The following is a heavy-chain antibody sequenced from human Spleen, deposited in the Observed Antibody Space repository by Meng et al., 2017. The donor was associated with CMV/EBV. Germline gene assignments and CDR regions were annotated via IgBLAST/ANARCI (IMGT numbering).Heavy chain of an antibody. CDR1: GLGFSSNG. V-gene: IGHV3-30*02. CDR2: MRPEGDNK. CDR3: AKEEVYCSSMSCLSYNYYGMDV. J-gene: IGHJ6*02. D-gene: IGHD2-2*01. Sequence: GESLKISCAASGLGFSSNGMHWVRQAPGKGLEWVAFMRPEGDNKHYADSVKGRCTISRDSSKNTLYLQMDSLRPEDTAVYYCAKEEVYCSSMSCLSYNYYGMDVWGQGTTVTVSS.